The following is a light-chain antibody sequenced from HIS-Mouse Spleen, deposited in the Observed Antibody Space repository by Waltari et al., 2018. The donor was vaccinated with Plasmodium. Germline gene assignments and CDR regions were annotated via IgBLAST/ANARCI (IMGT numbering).Light chain of an antibody. Sequence: EIVLTQSPATLSLSPGGRATLSCRASQSFSSYLACYQQKPGQAPRLRIYDASNRATGSPARFSGSGSGTDFTLTISSLEPEDFAVYYCQQRSNWPPLTFGGGTKVEIK. V-gene: IGKV3-11*01. CDR1: QSFSSY. J-gene: IGKJ4*01. CDR2: DAS. CDR3: QQRSNWPPLT.